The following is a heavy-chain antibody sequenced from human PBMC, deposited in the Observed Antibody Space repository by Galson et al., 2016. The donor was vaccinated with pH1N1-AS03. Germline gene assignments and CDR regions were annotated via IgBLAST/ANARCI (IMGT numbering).Heavy chain of an antibody. CDR1: GFTFSSYG. CDR3: ARDPDSVAGTSLDWYFDL. J-gene: IGHJ2*01. D-gene: IGHD6-19*01. CDR2: IRYDGRNK. V-gene: IGHV3-30*02. Sequence: SLRLSCAASGFTFSSYGMHWVRQAPGKGLEWVAFIRYDGRNKYYADSVKGRFTISRDNSKNTLYLQMNSLRAEATVVYYCARDPDSVAGTSLDWYFDLWGRGTLVAVSS.